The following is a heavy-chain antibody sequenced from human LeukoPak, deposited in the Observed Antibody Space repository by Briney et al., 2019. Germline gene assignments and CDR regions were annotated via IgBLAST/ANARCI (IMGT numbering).Heavy chain of an antibody. J-gene: IGHJ4*02. CDR2: TYYRSKWYN. Sequence: RSQTLSLTCAISGDSVSSNSAGWSWIRQSPSRGLEWLGGTYYRSKWYNDYAVSVKGRITINPDTSKNQFSLQLNSVTPEDTAVYYCAKGGGSLDYWGRGTLVTVSS. V-gene: IGHV6-1*01. CDR1: GDSVSSNSAG. CDR3: AKGGGSLDY. D-gene: IGHD1-26*01.